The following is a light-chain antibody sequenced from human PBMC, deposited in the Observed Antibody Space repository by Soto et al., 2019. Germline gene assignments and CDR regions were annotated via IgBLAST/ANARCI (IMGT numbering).Light chain of an antibody. J-gene: IGKJ4*01. V-gene: IGKV3-11*01. CDR3: QQRGVWPLT. CDR1: QSVGTS. CDR2: ESS. Sequence: EIVLTQSPATLSLSPGERATLSCRASQSVGTSLAWYQQKSGQAPRLLFYESSNRATYIPARFSASGSGTDFSLTISGLEPEDFAVYYCQQRGVWPLTFGGGTKVEIK.